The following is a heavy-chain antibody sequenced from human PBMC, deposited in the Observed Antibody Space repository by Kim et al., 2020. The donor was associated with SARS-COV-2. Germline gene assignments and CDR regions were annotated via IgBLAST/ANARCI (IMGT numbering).Heavy chain of an antibody. V-gene: IGHV4-31*03. Sequence: SETLSLTCTVSGGSISSGGYYWSWIRQHPGKGLEWIGYIYYSGSTYYNPSLKSRVTISVDTSKNQFSLKLSSVTAADTAVYYCARVQGYDSSGYYYSNLYYFDYWGQGTLVTVSS. CDR2: IYYSGST. CDR3: ARVQGYDSSGYYYSNLYYFDY. CDR1: GGSISSGGYY. J-gene: IGHJ4*02. D-gene: IGHD3-22*01.